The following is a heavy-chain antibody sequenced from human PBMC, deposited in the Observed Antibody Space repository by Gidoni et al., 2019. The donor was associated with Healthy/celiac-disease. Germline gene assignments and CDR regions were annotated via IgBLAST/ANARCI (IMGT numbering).Heavy chain of an antibody. V-gene: IGHV2-70*01. Sequence: QVTLRESVPALVNPTQTLPLTCTFSGFSLSTSGLCVSWIRQPPGKALEWLALSDWDDDKYYSTSLKTRLTISKDTSKNQVVLTMTNMDPVDTATYYCARSDYGDYVVRDGGAFDIWGQGTMVTVSS. CDR3: ARSDYGDYVVRDGGAFDI. CDR1: GFSLSTSGLC. D-gene: IGHD4-17*01. CDR2: SDWDDDK. J-gene: IGHJ3*02.